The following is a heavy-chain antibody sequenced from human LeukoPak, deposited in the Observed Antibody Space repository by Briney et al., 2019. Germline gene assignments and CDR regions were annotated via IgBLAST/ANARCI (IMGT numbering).Heavy chain of an antibody. Sequence: GGSLRLSCVASGFTFSSYSMSWVRQAPGKGLEWVANIKQDGSEKYYVDSVKGRFTISRDNAKNSLYLQMNSLRAEDTAVYYCARDHMYYDILTGYYGGYFDYWGQGTLVTVSS. CDR1: GFTFSSYS. J-gene: IGHJ4*02. V-gene: IGHV3-7*03. D-gene: IGHD3-9*01. CDR2: IKQDGSEK. CDR3: ARDHMYYDILTGYYGGYFDY.